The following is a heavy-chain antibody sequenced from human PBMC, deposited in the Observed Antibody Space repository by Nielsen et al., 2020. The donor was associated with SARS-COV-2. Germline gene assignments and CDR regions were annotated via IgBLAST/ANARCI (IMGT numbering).Heavy chain of an antibody. CDR2: ISSSSSYI. Sequence: WIRQPPGKGLEWVSSISSSSSYIYYADSVKGRFTISRDNAKNSLYLRMNSLRAEDTAVYYCARDTVLRYFDWLPTGNFDYWGQGTLVTVSS. CDR3: ARDTVLRYFDWLPTGNFDY. D-gene: IGHD3-9*01. J-gene: IGHJ4*02. V-gene: IGHV3-21*04.